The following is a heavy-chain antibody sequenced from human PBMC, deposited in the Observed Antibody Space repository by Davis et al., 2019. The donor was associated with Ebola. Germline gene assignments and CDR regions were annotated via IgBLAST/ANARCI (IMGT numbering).Heavy chain of an antibody. D-gene: IGHD6-19*01. Sequence: SVKVSCKASGGTFSSYAISWVRQAPGQGLEWMGRIIPILGIANYAQKFQGRVTITADKSTSTAYMELSSLRSEDTAVYYCAASVRAVAGDYWGQGTLVIVSS. CDR1: GGTFSSYA. J-gene: IGHJ4*02. CDR2: IIPILGIA. V-gene: IGHV1-69*04. CDR3: AASVRAVAGDY.